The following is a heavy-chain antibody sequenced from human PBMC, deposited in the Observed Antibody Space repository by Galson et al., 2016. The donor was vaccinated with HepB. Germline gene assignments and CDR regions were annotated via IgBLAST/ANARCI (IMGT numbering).Heavy chain of an antibody. CDR1: GGSISSDDYW. Sequence: TLSLTCSVSGGSISSDDYWWSWIRQPPGKGLEWLGFIYYSGRTFYDPSLRSRISMSVDTSKNQFYLELSSVTATDTAMYYCARASNLDSDFDYWGQGTLVTVSS. CDR3: ARASNLDSDFDY. J-gene: IGHJ4*02. V-gene: IGHV4-30-4*01. D-gene: IGHD3/OR15-3a*01. CDR2: IYYSGRT.